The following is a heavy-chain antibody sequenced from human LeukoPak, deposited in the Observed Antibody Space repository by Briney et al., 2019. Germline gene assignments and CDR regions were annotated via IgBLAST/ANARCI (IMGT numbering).Heavy chain of an antibody. D-gene: IGHD3-16*02. J-gene: IGHJ4*02. Sequence: PGGSLRLSCAASGFTVTNAWMSWVRQVPGKGLEWVGRIRSKTDGGTTEYATPVKGRFSISRDDSKNTLYLQMSSLKIEDTAVYYCYRNGYWGQGTLVTVSS. CDR2: IRSKTDGGTT. CDR1: GFTVTNAW. V-gene: IGHV3-15*01. CDR3: YRNGY.